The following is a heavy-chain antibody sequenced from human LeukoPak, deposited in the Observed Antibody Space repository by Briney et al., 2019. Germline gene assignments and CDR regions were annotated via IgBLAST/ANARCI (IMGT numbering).Heavy chain of an antibody. CDR3: ARSSLVGATAYFDY. CDR2: IYYSGST. CDR1: GGSISSSSYY. J-gene: IGHJ4*02. V-gene: IGHV4-39*01. Sequence: SETLSLTCTVSGGSISSSSYYWGWIRQPPGKGLEWIGSIYYSGSTYYNPSLKSRVTISVDTPKNQFSLKLSSVTAADTAVYYCARSSLVGATAYFDYWGQGTLVTVSS. D-gene: IGHD1-26*01.